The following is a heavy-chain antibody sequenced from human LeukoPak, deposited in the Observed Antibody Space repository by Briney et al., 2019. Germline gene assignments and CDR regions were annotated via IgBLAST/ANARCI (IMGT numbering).Heavy chain of an antibody. J-gene: IGHJ5*02. CDR1: GGSISSGGYY. V-gene: IGHV4-31*03. CDR2: IYYSGST. D-gene: IGHD2-15*01. CDR3: AREAECSGGSCYSYGWFDP. Sequence: SETLSLTCTVSGGSISSGGYYWSWIRQHPGKGLEWIGYIYYSGSTYYNPSLKSRVTISVDTSKNQFSLRLSSVTAADTAVYYCAREAECSGGSCYSYGWFDPWGQGTQVIVSS.